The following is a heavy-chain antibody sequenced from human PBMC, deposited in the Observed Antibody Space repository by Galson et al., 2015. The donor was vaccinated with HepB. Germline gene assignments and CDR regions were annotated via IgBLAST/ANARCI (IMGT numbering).Heavy chain of an antibody. Sequence: SLRLSCAASGFTFTDYGMNWVRQAPGKGLEWVSYISRTSRAIYYADSVKGRFTISRDNAKNSLYVQMTSLRIEDTAVYYCVRVNFDLLTGKALDHWGQGTLVTVSS. D-gene: IGHD3-9*01. CDR1: GFTFTDYG. V-gene: IGHV3-48*01. CDR2: ISRTSRAI. J-gene: IGHJ4*02. CDR3: VRVNFDLLTGKALDH.